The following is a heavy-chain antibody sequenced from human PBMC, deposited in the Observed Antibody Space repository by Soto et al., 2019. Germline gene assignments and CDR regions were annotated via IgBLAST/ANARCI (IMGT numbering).Heavy chain of an antibody. V-gene: IGHV1-18*01. J-gene: IGHJ6*03. CDR1: GYTFPSYG. D-gene: IGHD5-12*01. CDR3: ARGIARGYPLYYMDV. Sequence: GASVKVSCKASGYTFPSYGITWVRQAPGQGLEWMGWISAYNSNTNYAQKFQGRVTMTTDTSTSTAYMELRSLRSDDTAVYYCARGIARGYPLYYMDVWGKGTTVTVSS. CDR2: ISAYNSNT.